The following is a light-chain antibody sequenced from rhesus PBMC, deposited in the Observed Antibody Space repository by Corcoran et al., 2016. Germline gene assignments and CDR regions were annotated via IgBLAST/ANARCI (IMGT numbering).Light chain of an antibody. V-gene: IGKV1-66*01. Sequence: DIQMTQFPSSLSASVGDRVTITFRASQGLKNYLSLYQVKPGKAPKPLIYYAGTFENGVSSRFRGSRSGTDYVLTISSLQPEDIATYYCQQYVYSPLTFGGGTKWSSN. CDR1: QGLKNY. J-gene: IGKJ4*01. CDR2: YAG. CDR3: QQYVYSPLT.